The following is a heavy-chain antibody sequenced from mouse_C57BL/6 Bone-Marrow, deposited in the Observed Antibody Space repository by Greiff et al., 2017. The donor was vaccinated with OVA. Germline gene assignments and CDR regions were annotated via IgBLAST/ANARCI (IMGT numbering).Heavy chain of an antibody. CDR2: IDPSDSYT. D-gene: IGHD3-1*01. V-gene: IGHV1-69*01. J-gene: IGHJ2*01. CDR3: ARRAPYYFDY. CDR1: GYTFTSYW. Sequence: VQLQQPGAELVMPGASVKLSCKASGYTFTSYWMHWVKQRPGQGLEWIGEIDPSDSYTNYNQKFKGKSTVTVDKSSSTAYMQLSSLTSEDSAVYYCARRAPYYFDYWGQGTTLTVSS.